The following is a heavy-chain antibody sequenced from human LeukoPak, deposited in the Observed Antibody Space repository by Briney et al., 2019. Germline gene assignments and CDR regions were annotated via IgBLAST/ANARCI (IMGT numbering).Heavy chain of an antibody. CDR1: GYTFTSYD. CDR3: ARSYSYSSGCDY. Sequence: ASVKVSCKASGYTFTSYDINWVRQATGQGLEWMGIINPSDGSTTYAQKFQGRVTTTRDMSTSTVYMELSSLRSEDTAVYYCARSYSYSSGCDYWGQGTLVTVSS. J-gene: IGHJ4*02. V-gene: IGHV1-46*01. D-gene: IGHD6-19*01. CDR2: INPSDGST.